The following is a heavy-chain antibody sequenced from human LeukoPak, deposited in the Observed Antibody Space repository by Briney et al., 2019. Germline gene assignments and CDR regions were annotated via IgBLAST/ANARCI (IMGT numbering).Heavy chain of an antibody. CDR1: GLTVSSNY. CDR3: ARILGYCSGGSCYSGRLDY. Sequence: GGSLRLSCAASGLTVSSNYMSWVRQAPGKGLEWVSVVYSGGDTYYADSVKGRFTISKDNSKNTLYLQTNSLRAEDTAVYYCARILGYCSGGSCYSGRLDYWGQGTLVTVSS. D-gene: IGHD2-15*01. CDR2: VYSGGDT. V-gene: IGHV3-53*01. J-gene: IGHJ4*02.